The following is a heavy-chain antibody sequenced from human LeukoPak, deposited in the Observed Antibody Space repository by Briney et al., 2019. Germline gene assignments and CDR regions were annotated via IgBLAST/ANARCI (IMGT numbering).Heavy chain of an antibody. CDR1: GGSISSYY. Sequence: PSETLSLTCTVSGGSISSYYWSWIRQPAGKGLEWIGRIYTSGSNNYNPSLKSRVTMSVDTSKNQFSLKLSSVTAADTALYYCARAYYYGSGSYLLDPWGQGTLVTVCS. CDR2: IYTSGSN. J-gene: IGHJ5*02. D-gene: IGHD3-10*01. V-gene: IGHV4-4*07. CDR3: ARAYYYGSGSYLLDP.